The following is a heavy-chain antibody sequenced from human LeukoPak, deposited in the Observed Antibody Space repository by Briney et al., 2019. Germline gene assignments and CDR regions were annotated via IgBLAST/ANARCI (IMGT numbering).Heavy chain of an antibody. CDR1: GFTFSSYA. Sequence: GGSLRLSCAASGFTFSSYAMSWVRQAPGKGLEWVSAISGSGGSTYYADSVKGRFTISRDNSKNTLYLQMNSLRAEDTAVYYCAKDLWFGDFKGAYYYYGMDVWGQGTTVTVSS. D-gene: IGHD3-10*01. V-gene: IGHV3-23*01. CDR2: ISGSGGST. CDR3: AKDLWFGDFKGAYYYYGMDV. J-gene: IGHJ6*02.